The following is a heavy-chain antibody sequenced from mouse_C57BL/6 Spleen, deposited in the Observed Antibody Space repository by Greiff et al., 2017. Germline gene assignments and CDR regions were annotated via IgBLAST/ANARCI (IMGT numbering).Heavy chain of an antibody. CDR3: TRDRGSYYDYDGWFAY. CDR1: GFTFSSYA. V-gene: IGHV5-9-1*02. CDR2: ISSGGDYI. Sequence: EVKVVESGEGLVKPGGSLKLSCAASGFTFSSYAMSWVRQTPEKRLEWVAYISSGGDYIYYADTVKGRFTISRDNARNTLYLQMSSLKSEDTAMYYCTRDRGSYYDYDGWFAYWGQGTLVTVSA. J-gene: IGHJ3*01. D-gene: IGHD2-4*01.